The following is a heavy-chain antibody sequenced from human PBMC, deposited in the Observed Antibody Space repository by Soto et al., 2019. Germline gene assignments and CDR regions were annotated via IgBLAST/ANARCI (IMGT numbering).Heavy chain of an antibody. CDR2: ISYDGSNK. CDR3: AREVVVVARSEFDY. Sequence: QVQLVESGGGVVQPGRSLRLSCAASGFTFSSYAMHWVRQAPGKGLEWVAVISYDGSNKYYADSVKGRFTISRDNSKNTMYLQMNSLRAEDTSVYYCAREVVVVARSEFDYWGQGTLVTVSS. CDR1: GFTFSSYA. J-gene: IGHJ4*02. V-gene: IGHV3-30-3*01. D-gene: IGHD2-15*01.